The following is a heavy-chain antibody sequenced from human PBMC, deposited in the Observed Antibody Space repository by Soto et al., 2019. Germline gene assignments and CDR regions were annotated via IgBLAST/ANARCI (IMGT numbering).Heavy chain of an antibody. CDR2: IYSGGDT. D-gene: IGHD3-3*01. V-gene: IGHV3-66*01. CDR1: GFTVSSNY. Sequence: GGSLRLSCAASGFTVSSNYMIWVRQAPGKGLEWVSVIYSGGDTYYADSVKGRFTISRDNAKNTLYLQMNSLRDEDTAVYYCARVRVFGVVTYDYWGQGTLVTVSS. J-gene: IGHJ4*02. CDR3: ARVRVFGVVTYDY.